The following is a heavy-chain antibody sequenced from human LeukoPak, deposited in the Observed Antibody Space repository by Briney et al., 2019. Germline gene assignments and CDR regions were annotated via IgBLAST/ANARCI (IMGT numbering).Heavy chain of an antibody. CDR1: GFTFSSYE. J-gene: IGHJ2*01. Sequence: PGGSLRLSCAASGFTFSSYEMNWVRQAPGKGLEWVSYISSSGSTIYYADSVKGRFTISRDNAKNSLYLQMNSLRAEDTAVYYCARDESVLRDWYFDLWGRGTLVTVSS. D-gene: IGHD4/OR15-4a*01. CDR2: ISSSGSTI. V-gene: IGHV3-48*03. CDR3: ARDESVLRDWYFDL.